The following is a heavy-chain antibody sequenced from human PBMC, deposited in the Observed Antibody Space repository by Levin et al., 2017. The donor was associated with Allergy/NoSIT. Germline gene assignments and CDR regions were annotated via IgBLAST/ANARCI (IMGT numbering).Heavy chain of an antibody. CDR2: IIPIFGTA. CDR1: GGTFSTYA. V-gene: IGHV1-69*06. CDR3: ATRGGFYFSENSD. D-gene: IGHD3-3*01. J-gene: IGHJ4*02. Sequence: GASVKVSCKASGGTFSTYAISWVRQAPGQGLEWMGGIIPIFGTASYAQKFQGRVTITADSSTSTAYMELSSLRSEDTAVYYCATRGGFYFSENSDWGQGTLVTVSS.